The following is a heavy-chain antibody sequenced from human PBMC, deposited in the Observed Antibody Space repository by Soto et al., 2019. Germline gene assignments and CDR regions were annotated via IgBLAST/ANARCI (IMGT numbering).Heavy chain of an antibody. CDR1: GFTFSSYA. CDR2: ISYDGSNK. V-gene: IGHV3-30-3*01. D-gene: IGHD6-19*01. Sequence: QVQLVESGGGVVQPGRSLRLSCAASGFTFSSYAMRWVRQAPGKGLEWVAVISYDGSNKYYADSVKGRFTISRDNSKNTLYLQMNSLRAEDTAVYYCAREQSHYYYYGMDVWGQGTTVTVSS. J-gene: IGHJ6*02. CDR3: AREQSHYYYYGMDV.